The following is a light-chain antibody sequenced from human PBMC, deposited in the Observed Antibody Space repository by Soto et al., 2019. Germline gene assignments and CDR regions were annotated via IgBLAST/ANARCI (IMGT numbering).Light chain of an antibody. CDR3: SSYTSSSTLCV. Sequence: QSVLTQPASVSGSPGQSITISCTGTSSDVGGYNHVSWYQHHPGKAPKLMIYAVSTRPSGVSSRFSGSKSGNTASLTISGLQAEDEADYYCSSYTSSSTLCVFGTGTKVTVL. J-gene: IGLJ1*01. CDR2: AVS. V-gene: IGLV2-14*01. CDR1: SSDVGGYNH.